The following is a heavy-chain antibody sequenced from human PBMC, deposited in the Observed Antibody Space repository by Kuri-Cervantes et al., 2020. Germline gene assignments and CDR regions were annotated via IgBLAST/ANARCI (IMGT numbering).Heavy chain of an antibody. D-gene: IGHD4-17*01. CDR3: AKQLPYGLDSRGVDN. CDR1: GFTFNNYG. Sequence: GGSLRLSCAASGFTFNNYGMQWVRQAPGKGLEWVAVISYDGNNKNYADSVKGRFTISRDNSKNTLYLHMNSLGAEDTAVYYCAKQLPYGLDSRGVDNWGQGTLVTVSS. CDR2: ISYDGNNK. V-gene: IGHV3-30*18. J-gene: IGHJ4*02.